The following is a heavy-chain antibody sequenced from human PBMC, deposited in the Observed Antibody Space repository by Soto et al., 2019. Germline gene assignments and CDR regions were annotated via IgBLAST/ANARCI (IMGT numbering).Heavy chain of an antibody. CDR3: AKSWELRRFFAS. CDR1: GASIISENW. CDR2: IHHTGST. D-gene: IGHD1-26*01. J-gene: IGHJ4*02. V-gene: IGHV4-4*02. Sequence: SETLSLTCAVSGASIISENWWTWVRQSPGKGLEWIGEIHHTGSTTYNPSLDSRVTMSVDKSKNHFSLILSSVTAADTALYYCAKSWELRRFFASWGQGTLVTVSS.